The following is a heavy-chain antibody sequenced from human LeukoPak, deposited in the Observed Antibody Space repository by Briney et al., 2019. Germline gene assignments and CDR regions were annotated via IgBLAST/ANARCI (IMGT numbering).Heavy chain of an antibody. CDR1: GGSISSYY. CDR2: IYYSGST. CDR3: ARGRVNWSVRNWFDP. Sequence: PSETLSLTCTVSGGSISSYYWSWVRQPPGKGLEWIGYIYYSGSTNYNPSLKSRVTISVDTSKNQFSLKLSSVTAADTAVYYCARGRVNWSVRNWFDPWGQGTLVTVSS. D-gene: IGHD1-1*01. J-gene: IGHJ5*02. V-gene: IGHV4-59*12.